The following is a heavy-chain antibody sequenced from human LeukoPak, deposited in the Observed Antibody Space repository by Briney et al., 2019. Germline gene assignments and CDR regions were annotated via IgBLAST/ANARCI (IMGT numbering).Heavy chain of an antibody. CDR2: IIPIFGTA. CDR1: GFTFSSYA. CDR3: ARGANIVVVPAAVDYYYYYMDV. Sequence: PGGSLRLSCAASGFTFSSYAISWVRQAPGQGLEWMGGIIPIFGTANYAQKFQGRVTITADESTSTAYMELSSLRSEDTAVYYCARGANIVVVPAAVDYYYYYMDVWGKGTTVTVSS. D-gene: IGHD2-2*01. J-gene: IGHJ6*03. V-gene: IGHV1-69*01.